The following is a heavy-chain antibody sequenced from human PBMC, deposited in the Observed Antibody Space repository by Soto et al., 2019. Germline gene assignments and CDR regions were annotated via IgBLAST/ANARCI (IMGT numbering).Heavy chain of an antibody. CDR1: GFTFSSSA. CDR2: VSGSADNT. CDR3: VASDCSSTVCRRFPH. D-gene: IGHD2-2*01. J-gene: IGHJ1*01. Sequence: EVQLLESGGGLVQPGGSLRLSCAASGFTFSSSAMNWVRQAPEKGLEWASAVSGSADNTYYADSVRGRFTVSRDNSKNTLYLQMNDLRADATAVYYCVASDCSSTVCRRFPHWGLGTLVSV. V-gene: IGHV3-23*01.